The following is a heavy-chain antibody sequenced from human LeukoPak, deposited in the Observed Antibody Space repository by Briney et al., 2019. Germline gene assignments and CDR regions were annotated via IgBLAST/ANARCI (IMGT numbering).Heavy chain of an antibody. Sequence: GSLRLSCVASGFIFSDYAMNWVRQAPGKGLEWVSSISGPGGNTYYADSVKGRFTISRDNSKNTLYLQMTSLRAEETALYYCAKSARGYSYGDFAYWGQGTLVIVSS. CDR3: AKSARGYSYGDFAY. CDR1: GFIFSDYA. V-gene: IGHV3-23*01. CDR2: ISGPGGNT. D-gene: IGHD5-18*01. J-gene: IGHJ4*02.